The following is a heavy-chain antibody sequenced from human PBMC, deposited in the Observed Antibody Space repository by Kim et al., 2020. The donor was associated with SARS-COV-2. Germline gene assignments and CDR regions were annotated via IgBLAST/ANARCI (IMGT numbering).Heavy chain of an antibody. D-gene: IGHD6-13*01. J-gene: IGHJ4*02. V-gene: IGHV3-21*01. CDR3: ARDMSSRWYWGEFDY. Sequence: ADAVKGRYTISRDNAKYSLYLQMNSLRAEDTAVYYWARDMSSRWYWGEFDYWGQGTLVTVSS.